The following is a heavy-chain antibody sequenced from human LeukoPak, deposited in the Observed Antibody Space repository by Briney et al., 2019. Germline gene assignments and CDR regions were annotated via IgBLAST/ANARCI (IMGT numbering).Heavy chain of an antibody. V-gene: IGHV3-53*01. CDR2: IYSGGST. CDR1: GFTVSSNY. CDR3: ARDLPSYDYVWGSYRHDAFDI. Sequence: PGGSLRLTCAASGFTVSSNYMSWVRQAPGKGLEWVSVIYSGGSTYYADSVKGRFTISRDNSKNTLYLQMNSLRAEDTAVYYCARDLPSYDYVWGSYRHDAFDIWGQGTMVTVSS. J-gene: IGHJ3*02. D-gene: IGHD3-16*02.